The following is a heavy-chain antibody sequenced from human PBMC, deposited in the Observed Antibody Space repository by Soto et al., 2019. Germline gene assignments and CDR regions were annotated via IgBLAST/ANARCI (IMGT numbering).Heavy chain of an antibody. D-gene: IGHD6-19*01. J-gene: IGHJ6*02. CDR2: IYSGGST. Sequence: PGGSLRLSCAASGFTVSSNYMSWVRQAPGKGLEWVSVIYSGGSTYYADSVKGRFTISRDNSKNTLYLQMNSLRAEDTAVYYCARDVEVGGYYYGMDVWGQGTTVTVSS. CDR3: ARDVEVGGYYYGMDV. V-gene: IGHV3-53*01. CDR1: GFTVSSNY.